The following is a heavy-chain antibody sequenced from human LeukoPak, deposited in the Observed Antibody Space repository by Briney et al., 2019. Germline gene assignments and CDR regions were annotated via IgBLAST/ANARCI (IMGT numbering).Heavy chain of an antibody. CDR3: ARVWPAQTLKGDIAVAPENHDY. V-gene: IGHV1-46*01. CDR2: INPSGCST. D-gene: IGHD6-19*01. J-gene: IGHJ4*02. CDR1: GYTFTSYY. Sequence: ASVKVSCKASGYTFTSYYMHWVRQAPGQGLEWMGIINPSGCSTSYALKFQGRVTMTRDTSTSTVYMELSSLRSEDTAVYYCARVWPAQTLKGDIAVAPENHDYWGQGTLVTVSS.